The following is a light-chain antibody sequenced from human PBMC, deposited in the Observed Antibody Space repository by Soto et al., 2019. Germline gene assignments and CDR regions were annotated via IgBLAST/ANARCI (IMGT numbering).Light chain of an antibody. CDR1: SSDVGSYNL. CDR3: CSYAGSRTFRV. J-gene: IGLJ3*02. Sequence: QSVLTQPASVSGSPGQSITISCTGTSSDVGSYNLVSWYQQHPGKAPKLMIYEVSKRPSGVSNRFSGSKSGNTASLTISGLQAEDEADYYCCSYAGSRTFRVFGGGTKLTVL. V-gene: IGLV2-23*02. CDR2: EVS.